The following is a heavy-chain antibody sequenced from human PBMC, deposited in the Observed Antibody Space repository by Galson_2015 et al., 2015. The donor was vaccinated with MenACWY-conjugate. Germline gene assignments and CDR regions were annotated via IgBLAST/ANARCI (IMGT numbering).Heavy chain of an antibody. CDR3: ARVNNWNYAGPYYYYYGMDV. Sequence: SLRLSCAASGFSFSSYGMHWVRQAPGKGLEWVAVIWYDGSNKYYADSVKGRFTISRDNSKNTLYLQMNSPRAEDTAVYYCARVNNWNYAGPYYYYYGMDVWGQGTTVTVSS. CDR2: IWYDGSNK. CDR1: GFSFSSYG. D-gene: IGHD1-7*01. J-gene: IGHJ6*02. V-gene: IGHV3-33*01.